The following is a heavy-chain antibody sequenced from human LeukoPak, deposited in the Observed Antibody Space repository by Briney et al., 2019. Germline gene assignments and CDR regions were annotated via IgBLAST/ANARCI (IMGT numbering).Heavy chain of an antibody. J-gene: IGHJ4*02. V-gene: IGHV3-72*01. CDR1: GFTFSDHY. Sequence: PGGSLRLSCAASGFTFSDHYMDWVRQAPGKGLEWVGRIGDRVNAYTTEYAASVKGRFTISRDDSKNSMYLQMNSLKTEDTAVYYCTRRRFYFDYWGQGILVTVSS. CDR3: TRRRFYFDY. CDR2: IGDRVNAYTT.